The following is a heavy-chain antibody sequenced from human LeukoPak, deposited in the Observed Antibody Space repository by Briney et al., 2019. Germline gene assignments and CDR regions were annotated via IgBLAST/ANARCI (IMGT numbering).Heavy chain of an antibody. CDR1: GFPFSSHG. CDR2: IDASGTNT. Sequence: GGSLRLSCAGSGFPFSSHGMNWVRQAPGKGLEWVSAIDASGTNTYYADSVKGRFTISRDNSKNTVHLQMSSLRAGDTAVYYCAKERGGEFDYWGQGTWSPSPQ. D-gene: IGHD2-21*01. V-gene: IGHV3-23*05. CDR3: AKERGGEFDY. J-gene: IGHJ4*02.